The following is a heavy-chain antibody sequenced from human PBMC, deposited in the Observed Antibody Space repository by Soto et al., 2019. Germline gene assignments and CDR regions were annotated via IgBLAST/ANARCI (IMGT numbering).Heavy chain of an antibody. CDR1: GHTLTELS. D-gene: IGHD6-13*01. J-gene: IGHJ4*02. CDR3: VRDSGAKLSSS. V-gene: IGHV1-24*01. CDR2: FDPEGGEA. Sequence: GASVKVSCKISGHTLTELSIHWVRQAPGKGLEWMGGFDPEGGEAIYAQKWHGRVTVTEDTVTDTAYMELRSLKSQDTAVYYCVRDSGAKLSSSWGQGTLVTVSS.